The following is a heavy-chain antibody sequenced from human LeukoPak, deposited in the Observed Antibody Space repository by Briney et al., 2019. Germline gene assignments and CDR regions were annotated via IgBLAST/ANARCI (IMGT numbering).Heavy chain of an antibody. D-gene: IGHD3-22*01. CDR2: IIPIFGTA. V-gene: IGHV1-69*01. CDR3: ARDQRPHYYYDSSGYYNY. Sequence: SVKVSCKASGGTFSSYAISWVRQAPGQGLEWMGGIIPIFGTANYAQKFQGRVTITADESTSTAYMELSSLRSEDTAVYYCARDQRPHYYYDSSGYYNYWGQGTLVTVSS. J-gene: IGHJ4*02. CDR1: GGTFSSYA.